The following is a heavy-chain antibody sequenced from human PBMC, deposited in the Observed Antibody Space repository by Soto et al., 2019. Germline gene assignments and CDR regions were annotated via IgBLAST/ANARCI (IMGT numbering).Heavy chain of an antibody. J-gene: IGHJ4*02. D-gene: IGHD3-16*01. CDR3: ARVRYYDRNFDY. V-gene: IGHV3-7*05. CDR1: GFIYTSYW. Sequence: GGSLRLSCAASGFIYTSYWMSWVRQAPGKGLEWVASIKQDGSEKYYVDPVKGRFIISRDNAKNSVYLQMNSLRAEDTAVYYCARVRYYDRNFDYWGQGT. CDR2: IKQDGSEK.